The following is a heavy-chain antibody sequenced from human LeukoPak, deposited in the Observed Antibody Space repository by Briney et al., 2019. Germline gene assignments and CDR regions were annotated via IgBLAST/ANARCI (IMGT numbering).Heavy chain of an antibody. J-gene: IGHJ4*02. CDR3: ARVGEIGYSGYED. D-gene: IGHD5-12*01. V-gene: IGHV4-34*01. CDR1: GGSFSGYY. CDR2: INRSGST. Sequence: PSETLSLTCAVYGGSFSGYYWSWIRQPPGKGLEWIGEINRSGSTNYNPSLKSRVTISVDTSKNQFSLKLSSVTAADTAVYYCARVGEIGYSGYEDWGQGTLVTVSS.